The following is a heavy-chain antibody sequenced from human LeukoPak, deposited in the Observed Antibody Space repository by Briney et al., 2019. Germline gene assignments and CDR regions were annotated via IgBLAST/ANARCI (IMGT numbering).Heavy chain of an antibody. D-gene: IGHD3-16*01. J-gene: IGHJ4*02. V-gene: IGHV4-59*12. Sequence: SETLSLTCSVSGGSIDAYYWSWIRQSPGKGLEWLGYIYYSGSANYNPSLKSRVTISVDTSKNQFSLQLNSVTPEDTAVYYCARSISGLGDWGQGTLVTVSS. CDR3: ARSISGLGD. CDR2: IYYSGSA. CDR1: GGSIDAYY.